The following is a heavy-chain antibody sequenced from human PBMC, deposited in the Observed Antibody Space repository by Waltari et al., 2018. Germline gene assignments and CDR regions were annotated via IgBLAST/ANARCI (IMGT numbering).Heavy chain of an antibody. V-gene: IGHV1-69*04. CDR2: IIPILGIA. CDR1: GGPFSSYA. Sequence: QVQLVQSGAEVKKPGSSVKVSCKASGGPFSSYAISWVRQAPGQGLEWMGRIIPILGIANYAQKFQGRVTITADESTSTAYMELSSLRSEDTAVYYCARDLEIGYSSSWFDYWGQGTLVTVSS. J-gene: IGHJ4*02. D-gene: IGHD6-13*01. CDR3: ARDLEIGYSSSWFDY.